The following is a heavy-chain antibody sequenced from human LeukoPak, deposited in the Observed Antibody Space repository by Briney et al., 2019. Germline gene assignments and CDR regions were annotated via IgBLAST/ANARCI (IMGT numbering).Heavy chain of an antibody. J-gene: IGHJ5*02. CDR1: GFTFSSYW. D-gene: IGHD2-2*01. Sequence: GGSLRLSCAASGFTFSSYWMHWVRQAPGKGLVWVSRINSDGGNTYCADSVKGRFTITRDNAKNTLYLQMNSLRVEDTAVYYCARDPRYCSDTSCWPYNWLDPWGQGTLVTVSS. CDR2: INSDGGNT. V-gene: IGHV3-74*01. CDR3: ARDPRYCSDTSCWPYNWLDP.